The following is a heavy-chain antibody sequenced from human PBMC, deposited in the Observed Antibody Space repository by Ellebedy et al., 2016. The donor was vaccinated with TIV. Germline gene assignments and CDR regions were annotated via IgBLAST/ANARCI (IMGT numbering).Heavy chain of an antibody. J-gene: IGHJ4*02. V-gene: IGHV3-48*02. CDR1: GFTFSSYS. D-gene: IGHD5-18*01. CDR2: ISSSSSTI. CDR3: AKWERGSSYGSSPKVFDY. Sequence: GESLKISCAASGFTFSSYSMNWVRQAPGKGLEWVSYISSSSSTIYYADSVKGRFTISRDNAKNLLYLQMNSLRDEDTAVYYCAKWERGSSYGSSPKVFDYWGQGTLVTVSS.